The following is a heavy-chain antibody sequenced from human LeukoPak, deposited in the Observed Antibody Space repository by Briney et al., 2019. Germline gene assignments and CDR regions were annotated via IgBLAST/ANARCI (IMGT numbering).Heavy chain of an antibody. Sequence: SETLSLTCTVSGGSVSSGSYYWSWIRQPPGKGLEWIGYIYYSGSTNYNPSLKSRVTISVDTSKNQFSLKLSSVTAADTAVYYCARDTSGRFDPWGQGTLVIVSS. CDR1: GGSVSSGSYY. CDR2: IYYSGST. D-gene: IGHD3-3*01. J-gene: IGHJ5*02. V-gene: IGHV4-61*01. CDR3: ARDTSGRFDP.